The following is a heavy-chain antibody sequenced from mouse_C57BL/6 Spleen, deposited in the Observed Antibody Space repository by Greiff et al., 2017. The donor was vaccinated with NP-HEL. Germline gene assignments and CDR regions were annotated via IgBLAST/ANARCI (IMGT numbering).Heavy chain of an antibody. J-gene: IGHJ3*01. CDR2: IYPNSGGT. CDR1: GYTFTSYW. V-gene: IGHV1-72*01. CDR3: ARWGDGAWFAD. Sequence: QVQLQQPGAELVKPGASVKLSCKASGYTFTSYWMHWVKQRPGRGLEWIGRIYPNSGGTKYNEKFKSKATLTVDKPYSTAYMQLSSLTSEDSAVYYCARWGDGAWFADWGQGTLVTVSA.